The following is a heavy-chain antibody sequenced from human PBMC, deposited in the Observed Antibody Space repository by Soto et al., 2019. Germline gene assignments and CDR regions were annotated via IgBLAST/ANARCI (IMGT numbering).Heavy chain of an antibody. CDR3: GRGRSGQIVVFY. J-gene: IGHJ4*02. D-gene: IGHD5-12*01. V-gene: IGHV1-2*02. Sequence: ASVKVSCKASGYTFTGHYIHWVRQAPEQGPEWMGEIGPESGATRYAQKFQGRVTMTRDMSITTVCMELNNLSPDDTAVYYCGRGRSGQIVVFYWGQGTPVTVSS. CDR1: GYTFTGHY. CDR2: IGPESGAT.